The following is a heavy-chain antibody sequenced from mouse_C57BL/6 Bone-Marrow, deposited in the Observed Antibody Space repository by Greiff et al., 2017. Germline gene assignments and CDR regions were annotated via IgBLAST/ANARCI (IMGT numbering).Heavy chain of an antibody. CDR1: GYAFSSSW. Sequence: VQLQQSGPELVKPGASVKISCKASGYAFSSSWMNWVKQRPGKGLEWIGRIYPGDGDTNYNGKFKGKATLTADKSSSTAYMQLSSLTSEDSAVYFCARFFGGYFPWGQGTLVTVSA. J-gene: IGHJ3*01. V-gene: IGHV1-82*01. CDR2: IYPGDGDT. CDR3: ARFFGGYFP. D-gene: IGHD2-3*01.